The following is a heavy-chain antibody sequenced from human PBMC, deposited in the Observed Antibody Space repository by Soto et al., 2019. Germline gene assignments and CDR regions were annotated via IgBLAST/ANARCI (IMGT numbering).Heavy chain of an antibody. V-gene: IGHV3-23*01. CDR3: GKTGHVDV. CDR2: IGGGGRTT. CDR1: GFSFSTYA. J-gene: IGHJ6*02. Sequence: EVQLLESGGGLVQPGGSLRLSCAASGFSFSTYAMTWVRQAPGKGLGWVSTIGGGGRTTYYADSVKGRFTISRDNSKNTVYLPMNSLRAEDPAVYYCGKTGHVDVWGHVSTVTVTS.